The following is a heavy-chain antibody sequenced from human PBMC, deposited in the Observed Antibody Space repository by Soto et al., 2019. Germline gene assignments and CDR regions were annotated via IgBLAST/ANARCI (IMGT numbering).Heavy chain of an antibody. CDR1: GFSLSTSGVG. D-gene: IGHD4-17*01. V-gene: IGHV2-5*02. CDR3: ARSYGGADFDY. Sequence: QITLKESGPTLVKPTQTLTLTCTFSGFSLSTSGVGVGWIRQPPGKALEWLALIYWDDDKRYSPSLKSRLTITTDTSKNQVVRTMTNMDPVDTAAYYCARSYGGADFDYWGQGSLVTVSS. CDR2: IYWDDDK. J-gene: IGHJ4*02.